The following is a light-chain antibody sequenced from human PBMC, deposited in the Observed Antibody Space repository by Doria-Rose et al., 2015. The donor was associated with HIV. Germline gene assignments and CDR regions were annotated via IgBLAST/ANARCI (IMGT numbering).Light chain of an antibody. CDR3: QQWSSNPMYT. CDR1: SSVSY. CDR2: DTS. V-gene: IGKV3-11*01. Sequence: DIVMTQSPALMSASPGEKVTMTCSASSSVSYMHWYQQKSGTSPTRWIYDTSKLASGVPARFSGSGSGTSYSLTISSMEAEDAAIYFCQQWSSNPMYTFGGGTKLEIK. J-gene: IGKJ4*02.